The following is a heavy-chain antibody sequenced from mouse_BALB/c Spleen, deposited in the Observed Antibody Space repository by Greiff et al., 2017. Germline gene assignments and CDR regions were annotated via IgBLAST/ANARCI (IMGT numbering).Heavy chain of an antibody. V-gene: IGHV1-7*01. CDR3: ARLGLGSLFDY. J-gene: IGHJ2*01. CDR2: INPSTGYT. Sequence: QVQLKQSGAELAKPGASVKMSCKASGYTFTSYWMHWVKQRPGQGLEWIGYINPSTGYTEYNQKFKDKATLTADKSSSTAYMQLSSLTSEDSAVYYCARLGLGSLFDYWGQGTTLTVSS. D-gene: IGHD4-1*01. CDR1: GYTFTSYW.